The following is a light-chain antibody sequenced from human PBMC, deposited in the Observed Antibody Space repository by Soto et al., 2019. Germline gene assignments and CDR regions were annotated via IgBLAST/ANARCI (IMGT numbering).Light chain of an antibody. CDR2: AAS. Sequence: DIQMTQSPPSLSASVGDRVTITCRASQGIGNYLGWYQQKPGKAPKRLIYAASSLQGGVPSRFSGSGSGTEFTLTISSLQPEDFAAYYPFTFGPGTKVDIK. J-gene: IGKJ3*01. V-gene: IGKV1-17*01. CDR1: QGIGNY. CDR3: FT.